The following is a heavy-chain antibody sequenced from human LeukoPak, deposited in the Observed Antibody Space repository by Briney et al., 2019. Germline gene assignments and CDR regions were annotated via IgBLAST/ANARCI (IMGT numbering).Heavy chain of an antibody. J-gene: IGHJ3*02. CDR3: ARGLNNRKSGRRFDVFEI. Sequence: SETLSLTCAVSGGSISSSNWWSWVRQPPGKGLEWIGEIYHSGSTNYNPSLKSRVTISVDKSKNQFSLKLSSVTAADTAVYYCARGLNNRKSGRRFDVFEIWGQGTMVTVSS. V-gene: IGHV4-4*02. D-gene: IGHD1-14*01. CDR1: GGSISSSNW. CDR2: IYHSGST.